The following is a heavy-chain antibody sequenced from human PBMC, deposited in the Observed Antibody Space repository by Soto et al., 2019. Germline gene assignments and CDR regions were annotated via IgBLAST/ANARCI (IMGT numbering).Heavy chain of an antibody. D-gene: IGHD1-1*01. Sequence: EVQLFESGGGLVQPGGSLRLSCAASGFTFSTYAMNWVRQAPGNGLEWVSAISGSGGSIHYADSVKGRFTISRDNSKNTLYLQMNSLRDEDTAVYHCVKGYWKGDVWGQGTTATVSS. J-gene: IGHJ6*02. V-gene: IGHV3-23*01. CDR3: VKGYWKGDV. CDR2: ISGSGGSI. CDR1: GFTFSTYA.